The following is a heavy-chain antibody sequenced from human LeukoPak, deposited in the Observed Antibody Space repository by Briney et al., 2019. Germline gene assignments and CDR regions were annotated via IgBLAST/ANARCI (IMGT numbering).Heavy chain of an antibody. J-gene: IGHJ4*02. D-gene: IGHD3-3*01. V-gene: IGHV4-4*07. CDR1: GXSISSYY. Sequence: SETLSLTCTVSGXSISSYYWSWIRQPAGKGLEWMGRIYASGTTNYNPSLKSRVTMSVDTSKNQFSLKLSSVTAADTAVYYCAGNVLRFLEWSPGFDYWGQGTLVTVSS. CDR3: AGNVLRFLEWSPGFDY. CDR2: IYASGTT.